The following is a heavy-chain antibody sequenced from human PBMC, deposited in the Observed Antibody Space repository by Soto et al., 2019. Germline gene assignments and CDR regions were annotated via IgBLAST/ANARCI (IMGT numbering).Heavy chain of an antibody. CDR1: GFTFSSYG. J-gene: IGHJ6*02. Sequence: GGSLRLSCAASGFTFSSYGMHWVRQAPGKGLEWVAVISYDGSNKYYADSVKGRFTISRDNSKNTLYLQMNSLRAEDTAVYYCAKSPPNDYSNYYYYGMDVWGQGTTVTVSS. V-gene: IGHV3-30*18. CDR3: AKSPPNDYSNYYYYGMDV. D-gene: IGHD4-4*01. CDR2: ISYDGSNK.